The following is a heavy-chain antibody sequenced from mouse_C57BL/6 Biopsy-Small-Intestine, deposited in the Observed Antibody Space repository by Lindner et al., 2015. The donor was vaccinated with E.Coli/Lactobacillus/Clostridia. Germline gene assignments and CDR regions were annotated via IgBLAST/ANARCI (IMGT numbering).Heavy chain of an antibody. V-gene: IGHV1-81*01. J-gene: IGHJ2*01. CDR3: ARGDSLDY. D-gene: IGHD3-3*01. CDR1: GYTFISYG. Sequence: VQLQESGAELARPGASVKLSCKASGYTFISYGLSWVKQRTGQGLEWIGEISPRSDNTYYNEKFKGKATLTADKSSSTAYMELRSLTSEDSAVYFCARGDSLDYWGQGTTLTVSS. CDR2: ISPRSDNT.